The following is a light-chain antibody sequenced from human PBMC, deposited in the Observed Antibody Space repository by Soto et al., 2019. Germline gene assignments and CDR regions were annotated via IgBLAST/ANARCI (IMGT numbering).Light chain of an antibody. Sequence: QPVLTQSPSASASLGASVKLTCTLSSGHSSYAIAWHQQQPEKGPRYLMKLNNAGSHSKGDGIPDRFSGSSSAAERYLTISSLQSEDEADYYCQTWGTGTVVFGGGTQLTVL. CDR3: QTWGTGTVV. J-gene: IGLJ2*01. CDR1: SGHSSYA. V-gene: IGLV4-69*01. CDR2: LNNAGSH.